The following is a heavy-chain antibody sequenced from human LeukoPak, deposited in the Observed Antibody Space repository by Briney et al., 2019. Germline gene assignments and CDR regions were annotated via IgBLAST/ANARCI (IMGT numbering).Heavy chain of an antibody. Sequence: GASVKVSCKASGYTFTSYYMHWVRQAPGQGLEWMGIINPSGGSTSYAQKFQGRVTMTRDMSTSTVYMELSSLRSEDTAVYYCARGCTSCYLYYYYGMDVWGQGTTVTISS. J-gene: IGHJ6*02. CDR2: INPSGGST. CDR3: ARGCTSCYLYYYYGMDV. V-gene: IGHV1-46*01. CDR1: GYTFTSYY. D-gene: IGHD2-2*01.